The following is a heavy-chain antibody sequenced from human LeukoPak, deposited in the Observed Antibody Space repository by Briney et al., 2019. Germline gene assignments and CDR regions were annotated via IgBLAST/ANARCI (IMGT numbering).Heavy chain of an antibody. J-gene: IGHJ4*02. CDR1: GYTLTDLS. D-gene: IGHD5/OR15-5a*01. V-gene: IGHV1-24*01. CDR3: ATPDAYRVYAFYLY. Sequence: ASVKVSCTVSGYTLTDLSLHWVRNAPAKGLEWKGGFDPEDGETIYAQKSQSSLTMIADTSTDTDYMELRSLISEDTAVYYYATPDAYRVYAFYLYWSQGTLVTVSS. CDR2: FDPEDGET.